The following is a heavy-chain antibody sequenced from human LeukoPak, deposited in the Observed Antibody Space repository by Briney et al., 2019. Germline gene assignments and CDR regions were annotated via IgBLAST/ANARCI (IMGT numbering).Heavy chain of an antibody. CDR1: GFTFSNYS. J-gene: IGHJ3*01. D-gene: IGHD3-22*01. V-gene: IGHV3-23*01. CDR3: AKDHLTYYYDSSGYSP. CDR2: ISGSGGST. Sequence: GGSLRLSCAVSGFTFSNYSMNWVRQAPGKGLEWVSAISGSGGSTYYADSVKGRFTISRDNSKNTLYLQMNSLRAEDTAVYYCAKDHLTYYYDSSGYSPWGQGTMVTVSS.